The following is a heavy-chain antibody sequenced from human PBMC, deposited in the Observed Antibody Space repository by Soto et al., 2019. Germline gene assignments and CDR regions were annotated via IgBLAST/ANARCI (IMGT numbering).Heavy chain of an antibody. CDR2: IIPFLGIA. Sequence: SVKVSCKASGGTFSSYTISWVRQAPGQGLEWMGRIIPFLGIANYAQKFQGRVMITADKSTSTAYMELSSLRSEDTAVYYCARGRTYYDFWSGPNPHADYYYYYMDVWGKGTTVTVSS. V-gene: IGHV1-69*02. D-gene: IGHD3-3*01. CDR3: ARGRTYYDFWSGPNPHADYYYYYMDV. CDR1: GGTFSSYT. J-gene: IGHJ6*03.